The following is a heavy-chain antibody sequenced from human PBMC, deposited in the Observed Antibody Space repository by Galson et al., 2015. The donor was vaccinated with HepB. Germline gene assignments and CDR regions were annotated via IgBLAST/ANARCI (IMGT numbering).Heavy chain of an antibody. J-gene: IGHJ4*02. CDR3: TIKLRYFDPRGGDY. CDR2: IKSKTDGGTT. Sequence: SLRLSCAASGFTVSSNYMSWVRQAPGKGLEWVGRIKSKTDGGTTDYAAPVKGRFTISRDDSKNTLYLQMNSLKTEDTAVYYCTIKLRYFDPRGGDYWGQGTLVTVSS. D-gene: IGHD3-9*01. V-gene: IGHV3-15*01. CDR1: GFTVSSNY.